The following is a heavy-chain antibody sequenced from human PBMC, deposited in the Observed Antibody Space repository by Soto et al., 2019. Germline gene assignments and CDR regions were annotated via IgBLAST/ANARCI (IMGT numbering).Heavy chain of an antibody. CDR1: GGTIRTYT. Sequence: VQLVQSGPELKKPGSSVKVSCRASGGTIRTYTISWVRQAPGQGLEWMGAFIPIFPAPNFAQKFKDRLTITADDSTNTAVMELSSLTSEDTALYYCATGEVVPAYPNWLDTWGQGSLVTVSS. CDR3: ATGEVVPAYPNWLDT. J-gene: IGHJ5*02. D-gene: IGHD2-15*01. CDR2: FIPIFPAP. V-gene: IGHV1-69*12.